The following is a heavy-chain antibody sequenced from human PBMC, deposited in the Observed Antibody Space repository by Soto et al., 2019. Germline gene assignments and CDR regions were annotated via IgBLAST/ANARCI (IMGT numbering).Heavy chain of an antibody. Sequence: QPGGSLRLSCAASGFTFSSYAMSWVRQAPGKGLEWVSAISGSGGSTYYADSVKGRFTISRDNSKNTLYLQMNSLRAEDTAVYYCAKDLSSVVPAAIHDYCYGMDVWGQGTTVTVSS. CDR3: AKDLSSVVPAAIHDYCYGMDV. D-gene: IGHD2-2*01. CDR1: GFTFSSYA. J-gene: IGHJ6*02. CDR2: ISGSGGST. V-gene: IGHV3-23*01.